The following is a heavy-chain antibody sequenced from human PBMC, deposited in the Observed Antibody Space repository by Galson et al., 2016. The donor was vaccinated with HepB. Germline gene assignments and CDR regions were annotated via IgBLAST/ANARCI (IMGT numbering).Heavy chain of an antibody. V-gene: IGHV3-64D*06. CDR3: VKDRGCPNCRYDY. CDR1: GFTFNHYA. D-gene: IGHD1-1*01. CDR2: VSADGFAT. Sequence: SLRLSCAASGFTFNHYALHWVRQAPGKGLEYVSPVSADGFATYYADSVKGRFPISRDNSKNTQYLQMSSLRPEDTALYYCVKDRGCPNCRYDYWGQGALVTVSS. J-gene: IGHJ4*02.